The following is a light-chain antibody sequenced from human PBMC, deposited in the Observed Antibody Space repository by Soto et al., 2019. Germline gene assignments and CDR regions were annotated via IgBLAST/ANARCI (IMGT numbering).Light chain of an antibody. V-gene: IGLV2-14*01. CDR1: SSDVGGYNY. J-gene: IGLJ1*01. Sequence: QSALTQPASVSGSPGQSITISCTGTSSDVGGYNYVSWYQQHPGKAPKLMIYEVSNRPSGVSNRFSGSKSVNTASLTISGLQAEDEADYYCSSYTRSSIDYVFGTGTKLTV. CDR3: SSYTRSSIDYV. CDR2: EVS.